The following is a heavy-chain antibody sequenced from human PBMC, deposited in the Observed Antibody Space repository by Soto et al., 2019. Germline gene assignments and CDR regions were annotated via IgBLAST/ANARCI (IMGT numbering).Heavy chain of an antibody. CDR2: IYYSGST. Sequence: AETLYLTCTVSGGSISIYYWSWIRQPPGKGLEWIGYIYYSGSTNYNPSLKSRVTISVDTSKNQFSLKLSSVTAADTAVYYCARGLLWFGESPYYYYGMDVWGQGNTVTVSS. J-gene: IGHJ6*02. CDR3: ARGLLWFGESPYYYYGMDV. D-gene: IGHD3-10*01. CDR1: GGSISIYY. V-gene: IGHV4-59*01.